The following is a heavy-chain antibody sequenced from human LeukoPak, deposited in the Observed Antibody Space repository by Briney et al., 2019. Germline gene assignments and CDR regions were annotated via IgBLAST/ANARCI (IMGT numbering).Heavy chain of an antibody. CDR3: ARSSGWRSNDY. Sequence: GVSLRLSCAASGFTFSSYWMSWVRQAPGKGLEWVTNIKQDGSEKYYVDSVKGRFTISRDNAKNSLYLQMNSLRAEDTAVYYCARSSGWRSNDYWGQGTLVTVSS. CDR1: GFTFSSYW. J-gene: IGHJ4*02. D-gene: IGHD6-19*01. V-gene: IGHV3-7*01. CDR2: IKQDGSEK.